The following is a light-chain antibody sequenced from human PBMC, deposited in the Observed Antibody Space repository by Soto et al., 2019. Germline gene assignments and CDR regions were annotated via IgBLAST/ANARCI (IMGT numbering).Light chain of an antibody. Sequence: EVGMTQSPATLSVFPGERVTLSCRASESVGSNLVWYQQKPGQAPRLLIYGASTRATGVPARFSGSGSGTEFTLTISSLQSEDFALYYCQQYNNWLTFGGGTKVEIE. J-gene: IGKJ4*01. CDR2: GAS. V-gene: IGKV3-15*01. CDR3: QQYNNWLT. CDR1: ESVGSN.